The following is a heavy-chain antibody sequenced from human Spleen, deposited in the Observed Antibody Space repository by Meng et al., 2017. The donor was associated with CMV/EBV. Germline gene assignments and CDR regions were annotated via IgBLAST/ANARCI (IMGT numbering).Heavy chain of an antibody. CDR3: ARDGGYDFWSGYYAHYKYYGMDV. D-gene: IGHD3-3*01. Sequence: ASVKVSCKASGYSFTTYGISWVRQAPGQGPEWMGWISTHNGNTKYTQRVKGRVIMTTDTSTSTAYMELRSLRSDDTAVYYCARDGGYDFWSGYYAHYKYYGMDVWGQGTTVTVSS. J-gene: IGHJ6*02. CDR2: ISTHNGNT. V-gene: IGHV1-18*01. CDR1: GYSFTTYG.